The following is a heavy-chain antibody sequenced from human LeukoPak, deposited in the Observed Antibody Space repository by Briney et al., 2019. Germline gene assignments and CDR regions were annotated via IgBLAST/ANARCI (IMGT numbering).Heavy chain of an antibody. CDR1: GFSFSTYD. Sequence: SGGSLRLSCVTSGFSFSTYDMGWVRQAPGKGLEWVSGITANTRGSITYYADSVKGRFTISRDSSKDTLYLQMNSLRAEDTAVYFCARGGYFSFDYWGQGTLVTVSS. CDR3: ARGGYFSFDY. J-gene: IGHJ4*02. CDR2: ITANTRGSIT. D-gene: IGHD2/OR15-2a*01. V-gene: IGHV3-23*01.